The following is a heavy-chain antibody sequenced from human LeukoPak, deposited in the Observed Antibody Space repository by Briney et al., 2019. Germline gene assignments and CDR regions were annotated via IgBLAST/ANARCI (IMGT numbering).Heavy chain of an antibody. J-gene: IGHJ5*02. CDR2: ISGSGSHA. D-gene: IGHD1-1*01. Sequence: GGSLRLSCAASGFSFGSYAMGWTRQAPGQGLEWVSAISGSGSHANYAESVKGRFAISRDNSKNTLYLQMHSLIAADTAVYYCGSGPVGTTVPWGQGTLVTVSS. CDR3: GSGPVGTTVP. CDR1: GFSFGSYA. V-gene: IGHV3-23*01.